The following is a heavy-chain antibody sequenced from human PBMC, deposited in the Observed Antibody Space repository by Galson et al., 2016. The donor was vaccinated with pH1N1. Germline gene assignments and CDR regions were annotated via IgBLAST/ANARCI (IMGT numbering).Heavy chain of an antibody. CDR3: ARGNMGLDY. CDR1: GFAFDDYG. V-gene: IGHV3-20*04. J-gene: IGHJ4*02. CDR2: INWNGAST. D-gene: IGHD2/OR15-2a*01. Sequence: SLRLSCAASGFAFDDYGMSWVRQAPGKGLEWVSLINWNGASTSYADSVKGRFTISRDNAKNTLSLQMNSLGVEDTAVYYCARGNMGLDYWGQGILVTVSS.